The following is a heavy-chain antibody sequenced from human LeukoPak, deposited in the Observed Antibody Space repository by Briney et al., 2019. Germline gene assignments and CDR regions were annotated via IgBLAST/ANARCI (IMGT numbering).Heavy chain of an antibody. CDR2: IYHSGST. Sequence: SETLSLTCTVSGDSISSSIYYWGWIRQPPGKGLEWIGEIYHSGSTNYNPSLKSRVTISVDKSKNQFSLKLSSVTAADTAVYYCARDTGSGSYYTGGIDYWDQGTLVTVSS. CDR3: ARDTGSGSYYTGGIDY. D-gene: IGHD3-10*01. V-gene: IGHV4-39*07. J-gene: IGHJ4*02. CDR1: GDSISSSIYY.